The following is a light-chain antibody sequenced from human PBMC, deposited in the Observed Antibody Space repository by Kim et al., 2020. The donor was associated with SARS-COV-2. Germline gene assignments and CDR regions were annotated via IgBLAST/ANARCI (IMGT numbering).Light chain of an antibody. Sequence: EIVVTQSPATLSVSAGERATLSCRASQSVSSNLAWYQQKPGQAPRLLIYGASTRASGIPARFSGSGSGTEFTLTISSLQPEDFAVYYCKQYNNWPPRTFGQGTRLEIK. V-gene: IGKV3-15*01. CDR1: QSVSSN. CDR2: GAS. CDR3: KQYNNWPPRT. J-gene: IGKJ5*01.